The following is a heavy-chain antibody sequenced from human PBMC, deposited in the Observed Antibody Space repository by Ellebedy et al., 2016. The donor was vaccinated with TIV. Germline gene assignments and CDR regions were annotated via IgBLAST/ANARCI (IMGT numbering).Heavy chain of an antibody. CDR3: AKDIKLGYYDILTGYPTFDY. Sequence: GGSLRLXCAASGFTFDDYAMHWVRQAPGKGLEWVSGISWNSGNIGYADSVKGRFTISRDNAENSLYLQMNSLRAEDTALYYCAKDIKLGYYDILTGYPTFDYWGQGTLVTVSS. J-gene: IGHJ4*02. D-gene: IGHD3-9*01. CDR2: ISWNSGNI. CDR1: GFTFDDYA. V-gene: IGHV3-9*01.